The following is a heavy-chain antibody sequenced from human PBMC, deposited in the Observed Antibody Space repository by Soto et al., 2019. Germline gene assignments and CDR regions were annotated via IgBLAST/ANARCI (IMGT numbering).Heavy chain of an antibody. CDR3: ARDLRGWEVTYYYYYGMDG. CDR1: GYTFTNYA. D-gene: IGHD3-10*01. V-gene: IGHV1-3*01. CDR2: INAGNANT. J-gene: IGHJ6*02. Sequence: ASVKVSCKASGYTFTNYAVHWVRQAPGQRLEWMGWINAGNANTKYSQKFQGRVTITRDTSASTAYMELSGLRSEDTAVYYCARDLRGWEVTYYYYYGMDGWGQGTTVTVSS.